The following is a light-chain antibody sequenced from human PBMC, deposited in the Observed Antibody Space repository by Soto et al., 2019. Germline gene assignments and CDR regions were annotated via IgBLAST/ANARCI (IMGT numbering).Light chain of an antibody. Sequence: QSALTQPASVSGSPGQSITISCTGTSSDVGNYNLVSWYQQYPGKAPKLMIYEGGKRPSGVSNRFSGSKSGNTASLTISGLQAEDEDDYYCCSFALRSTLIFGGGTQLTV. V-gene: IGLV2-23*01. CDR3: CSFALRSTLI. CDR2: EGG. CDR1: SSDVGNYNL. J-gene: IGLJ2*01.